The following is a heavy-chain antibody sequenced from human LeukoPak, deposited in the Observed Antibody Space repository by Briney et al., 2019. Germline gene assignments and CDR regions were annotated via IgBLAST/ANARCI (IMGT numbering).Heavy chain of an antibody. V-gene: IGHV3-48*01. CDR3: ARDPGLSGYYFDY. CDR1: GFRFGTYN. CDR2: ISSSSSTI. J-gene: IGHJ4*02. Sequence: GGSLRLSCAASGFRFGTYNMNWVCQPPGKGLEWVSYISSSSSTIYYADSVKGRFNITRDNAKDSLYLQMNSLRAEDTAVYYCARDPGLSGYYFDYWGQGTLVTVSS. D-gene: IGHD3-22*01.